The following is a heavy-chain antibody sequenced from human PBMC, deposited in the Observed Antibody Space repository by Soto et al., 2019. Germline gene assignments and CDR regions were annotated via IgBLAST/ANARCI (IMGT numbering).Heavy chain of an antibody. D-gene: IGHD2-21*01. CDR3: AASCVGCGGFHSYGMDV. CDR2: IYYSGST. J-gene: IGHJ6*02. CDR1: GGSISSGGYY. V-gene: IGHV4-31*03. Sequence: PSETLSLTCTVSGGSISSGGYYWSWIRQHPGKGLEWIGYIYYSGSTYYNPSLKSRVTISVDTSKNQFSLKLSSVTAADTAVYYCAASCVGCGGFHSYGMDVWGQGTTVTVSS.